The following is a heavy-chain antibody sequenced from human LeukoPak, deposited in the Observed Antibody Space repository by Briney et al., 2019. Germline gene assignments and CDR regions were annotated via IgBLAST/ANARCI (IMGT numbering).Heavy chain of an antibody. V-gene: IGHV1-8*01. J-gene: IGHJ5*02. CDR1: GYTFTSYD. Sequence: GASVKVSCKASGYTFTSYDINWVRQATGQGLEWMGWMNPNSGNTGYAQKFQGRVTMTRNTSISTAYMELSSLRSEDTAAYYCARGPAKQWLVKKCWFDPWGQGTLVTVSS. CDR2: MNPNSGNT. CDR3: ARGPAKQWLVKKCWFDP. D-gene: IGHD6-19*01.